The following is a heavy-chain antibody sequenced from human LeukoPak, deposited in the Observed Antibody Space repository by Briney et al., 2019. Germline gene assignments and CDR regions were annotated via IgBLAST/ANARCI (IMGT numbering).Heavy chain of an antibody. J-gene: IGHJ4*02. CDR2: INAGNDYT. Sequence: GSVKVSCKSSGYTFTSYAMHWVGHAIGQRLAWMVWINAGNDYTKNLQKFQDGPINTRHTYASTAYMELSSLRSEDTAVYYCAWWAVTGYYMALIYWGQGTLFTVS. CDR3: AWWAVTGYYMALIY. V-gene: IGHV1-3*01. D-gene: IGHD3-9*01. CDR1: GYTFTSYA.